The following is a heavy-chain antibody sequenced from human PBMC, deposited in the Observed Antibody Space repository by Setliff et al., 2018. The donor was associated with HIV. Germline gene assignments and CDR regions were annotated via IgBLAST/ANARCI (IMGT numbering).Heavy chain of an antibody. J-gene: IGHJ6*03. V-gene: IGHV3-30*01. CDR3: ARWPNRYSGTYSYYYYMDV. Sequence: GGSLRLSCVASGFTFSNYAMHWVRQAPGKGLEWVTVISYDESNKYYGDSVKGRFTISRDNAKNTLYLKMNSLRAEDTAVYYCARWPNRYSGTYSYYYYMDVWGKGTTVTVSS. D-gene: IGHD1-26*01. CDR1: GFTFSNYA. CDR2: ISYDESNK.